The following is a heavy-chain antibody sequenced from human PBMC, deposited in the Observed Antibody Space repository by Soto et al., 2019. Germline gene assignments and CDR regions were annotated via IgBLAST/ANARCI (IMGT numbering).Heavy chain of an antibody. Sequence: SETLSLTCTVSGGSISSYYWSWIRQPPGKGLEWIGYIYYSGSTNYNPSLKSRVTISVDTSKNQFSLKLSSVTAADTAVYYCARVYDILTEHYMDVWGKGTTVTVSS. CDR3: ARVYDILTEHYMDV. V-gene: IGHV4-59*01. J-gene: IGHJ6*03. D-gene: IGHD3-9*01. CDR2: IYYSGST. CDR1: GGSISSYY.